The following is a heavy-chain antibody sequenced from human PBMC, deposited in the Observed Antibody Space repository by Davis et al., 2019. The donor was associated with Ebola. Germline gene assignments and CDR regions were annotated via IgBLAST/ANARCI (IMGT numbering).Heavy chain of an antibody. Sequence: PSETLSLTCTVSGGSIDYYHWSWIRQPPGKGLDWLGYIWYAGNTNYNPSLKSRVTISVDTSKNQFSLRLRSVTAADTAVYYCARVFRPRGSGSEFDPWGQGTLVTVSS. CDR3: ARVFRPRGSGSEFDP. D-gene: IGHD3-10*01. CDR1: GGSIDYYH. V-gene: IGHV4-59*01. CDR2: IWYAGNT. J-gene: IGHJ5*02.